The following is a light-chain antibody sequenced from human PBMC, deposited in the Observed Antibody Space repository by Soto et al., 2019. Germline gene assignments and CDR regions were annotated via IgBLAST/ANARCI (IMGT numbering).Light chain of an antibody. J-gene: IGLJ3*02. Sequence: QAVVTQEPSFSVSPGGTVTLTCGLNSGSVSTNYYPAWYQQTPGQAPRALIYHTNTRSSGVPDRFSGSILGNKAALTISGAQADDESDYYCVLYITGGTWVFGGGTKVTVL. CDR2: HTN. CDR3: VLYITGGTWV. V-gene: IGLV8-61*01. CDR1: SGSVSTNYY.